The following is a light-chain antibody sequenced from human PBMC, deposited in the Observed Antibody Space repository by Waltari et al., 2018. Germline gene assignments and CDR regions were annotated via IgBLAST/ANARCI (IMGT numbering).Light chain of an antibody. V-gene: IGLV2-14*03. CDR3: SSYSSRSTLI. J-gene: IGLJ2*01. Sequence: QSALTQPAPVSGTPGQSIAIPCPGTTRDIGSYPFFSWYQHHPGKAPKFLLYHVNKRPSGVSDRFSGSQSGNTASLTISGLQAEDEADYYCSSYSSRSTLIFGGGTKLTVL. CDR2: HVN. CDR1: TRDIGSYPF.